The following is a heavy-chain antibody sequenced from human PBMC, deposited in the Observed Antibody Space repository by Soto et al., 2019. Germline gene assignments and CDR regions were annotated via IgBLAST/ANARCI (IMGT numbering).Heavy chain of an antibody. CDR1: GYTFTSYG. V-gene: IGHV1-18*01. CDR3: ARGRYGDY. J-gene: IGHJ4*02. D-gene: IGHD1-1*01. Sequence: QVHLVQSGAEVKKPGASVKVSCKASGYTFTSYGITWVRQAPGQGLEWMGWISAHNGNTDYAQKIQGRVIVTRDTSTSTAYMELRSMISADTAVYYCARGRYGDYWGQGALVTVSS. CDR2: ISAHNGNT.